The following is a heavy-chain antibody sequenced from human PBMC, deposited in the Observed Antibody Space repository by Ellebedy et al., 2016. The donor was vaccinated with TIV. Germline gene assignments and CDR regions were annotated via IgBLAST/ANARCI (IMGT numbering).Heavy chain of an antibody. CDR3: MGQNFLWFGELSFDY. CDR1: GFTFSNAW. D-gene: IGHD3-10*01. J-gene: IGHJ4*02. Sequence: GGSLRLSCAASGFTFSNAWMSWVRQAPGKGLEWVGRIKSKTDGGTTDYAAPVKGRFTISRDDSKNTLYLQMNSLKTEDTAVYYCMGQNFLWFGELSFDYWGQGTLVTVSS. V-gene: IGHV3-15*01. CDR2: IKSKTDGGTT.